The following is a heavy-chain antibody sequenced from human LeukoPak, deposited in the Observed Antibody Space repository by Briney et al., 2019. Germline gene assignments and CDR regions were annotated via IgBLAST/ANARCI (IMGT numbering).Heavy chain of an antibody. CDR1: GGSINSDY. CDR2: IYYSGSST. D-gene: IGHD3-3*01. CDR3: ASGYDFWSGYYTPPGFDY. Sequence: SETLSLTCTVSGGSINSDYWSWVLQPPGKGLEWIGYIYYSGSSTNYNPSLKSRVTISVDRSKNQFSLKLSSVTAADTAVYYCASGYDFWSGYYTPPGFDYWGQGTLVTVSS. J-gene: IGHJ4*02. V-gene: IGHV4-59*12.